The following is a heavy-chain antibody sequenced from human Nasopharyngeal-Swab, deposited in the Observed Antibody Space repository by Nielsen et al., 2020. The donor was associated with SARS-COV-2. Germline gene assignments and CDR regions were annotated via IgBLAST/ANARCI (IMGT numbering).Heavy chain of an antibody. V-gene: IGHV3-15*01. CDR1: GFVFSSVC. CDR3: TTLHRTGWF. Sequence: GGSLRLSCAASGFVFSSVCMSWVRQAPGKGLEWVGRIKMKADGGTVEYATAVRGRFSISRDDSRNTLVLQMNRLKTKDTAVYYCTTLHRTGWFWGQGTLVTVSS. CDR2: IKMKADGGTV. D-gene: IGHD6-19*01. J-gene: IGHJ4*02.